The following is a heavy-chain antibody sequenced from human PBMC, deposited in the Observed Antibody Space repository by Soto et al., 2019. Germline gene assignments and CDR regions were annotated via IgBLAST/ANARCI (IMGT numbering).Heavy chain of an antibody. CDR1: GFRFNSYA. CDR3: AKGRYFESSGGCANP. Sequence: EVQLLESGGGFLQPGGSQRLSCVASGFRFNSYAMSWVRQTPDKGLEWVAAISGSGYKTDYAQSVQGRFTISRDNSKSPVFLQRTSRRAEDSAIYYCAKGRYFESSGGCANPWGKGTLFTV. D-gene: IGHD3-9*01. CDR2: ISGSGYKT. V-gene: IGHV3-23*01. J-gene: IGHJ5*02.